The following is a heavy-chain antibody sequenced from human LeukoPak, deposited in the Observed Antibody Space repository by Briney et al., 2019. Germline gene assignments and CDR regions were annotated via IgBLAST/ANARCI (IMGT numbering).Heavy chain of an antibody. CDR1: GFTFSSYS. CDR3: ARGRGSYGDYVY. Sequence: TGGSLRLSCAASGFTFSSYSMNWVRQAPGKGLEWVSSISDDSKYIYYADSVKGRFSISRDNAKRSLYLQMNSLRAEDTAVYYCARGRGSYGDYVYWGQGTLVTVSS. J-gene: IGHJ4*02. CDR2: ISDDSKYI. D-gene: IGHD4-17*01. V-gene: IGHV3-21*01.